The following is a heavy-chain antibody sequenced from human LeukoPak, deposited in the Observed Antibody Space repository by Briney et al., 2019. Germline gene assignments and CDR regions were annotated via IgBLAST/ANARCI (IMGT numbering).Heavy chain of an antibody. V-gene: IGHV3-9*01. J-gene: IGHJ4*02. CDR3: AKDADY. CDR1: GFTFDDYA. Sequence: GGSLRLSCAASGFTFDDYAMHWVRQAPGKGLEWVSGISWNSGSIGYADSVKGRFTISRDNAKNSPYLQMNSLRAEDTALYYCAKDADYWGQGTLVTVSS. CDR2: ISWNSGSI.